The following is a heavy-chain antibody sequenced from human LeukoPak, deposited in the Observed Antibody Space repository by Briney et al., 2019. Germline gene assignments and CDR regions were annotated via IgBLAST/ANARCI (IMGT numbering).Heavy chain of an antibody. D-gene: IGHD6-19*01. CDR3: ARDGQDSSEEGFDY. Sequence: ASVKVSCKASDYTFTSYGISWVRQAPGQGLEWVGWISAYNGNTNYAQKLQGRVTMTTDTSTSTAYMELRSLRSDDTAVYYCARDGQDSSEEGFDYWGQGTLVTVSS. CDR1: DYTFTSYG. CDR2: ISAYNGNT. V-gene: IGHV1-18*01. J-gene: IGHJ4*02.